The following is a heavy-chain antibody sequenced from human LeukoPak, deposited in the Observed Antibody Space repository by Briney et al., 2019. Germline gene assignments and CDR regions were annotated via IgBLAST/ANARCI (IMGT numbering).Heavy chain of an antibody. CDR3: ARVKAFYDFWSPSAFDI. V-gene: IGHV3-74*01. CDR1: GFTFGSYW. CDR2: INSDGSST. Sequence: GGSLRLSCVASGFTFGSYWMHWVRQAPGKGLVWVSRINSDGSSTSYADSVKGRFTISRDNAKNTLYLQMNSLRAEDTAVYYCARVKAFYDFWSPSAFDIWGQGTMVTVSS. J-gene: IGHJ3*02. D-gene: IGHD3-3*01.